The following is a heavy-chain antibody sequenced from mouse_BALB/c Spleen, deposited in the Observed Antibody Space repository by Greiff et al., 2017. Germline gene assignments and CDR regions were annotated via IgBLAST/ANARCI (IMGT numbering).Heavy chain of an antibody. J-gene: IGHJ2*01. CDR2: INPYNDGT. CDR3: ARQPYYGNYLTPYYVDY. Sequence: EVKLVESGPELVKPGASVKMSCKASGYTFTSYVMHWVKQKPGQGLEWIGYINPYNDGTKYNEKFKGKATLTSDKSSSTAYMELSSLTSEDSAVYYCARQPYYGNYLTPYYVDYWGQGTTLTVSS. D-gene: IGHD2-10*01. V-gene: IGHV1-14*01. CDR1: GYTFTSYV.